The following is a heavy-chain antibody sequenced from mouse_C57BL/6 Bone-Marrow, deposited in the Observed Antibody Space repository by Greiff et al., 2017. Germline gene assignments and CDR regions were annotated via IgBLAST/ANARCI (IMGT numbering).Heavy chain of an antibody. D-gene: IGHD2-5*01. V-gene: IGHV14-4*01. CDR2: IDPENGDT. Sequence: DVKLQESGAELVRPGASVKLSCTASGFNIKDDYMHWVKQRPEQGLEWIGWIDPENGDTEYASKFQGKATITADTSSNTAYLQLSSLTSEDTAVYYCTTDSNRVAYWGQGTLVTVSA. CDR1: GFNIKDDY. CDR3: TTDSNRVAY. J-gene: IGHJ3*01.